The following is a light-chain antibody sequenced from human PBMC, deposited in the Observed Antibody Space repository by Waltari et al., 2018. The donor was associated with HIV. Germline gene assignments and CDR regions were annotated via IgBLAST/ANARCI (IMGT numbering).Light chain of an antibody. V-gene: IGLV2-23*02. Sequence: QSALTQPASVSGSPGQSITLSCSGTWSDIGSYDLVSCYQHFPGKAPKRILYDVHARPSGGSPRYSCSKSGNTASLVISGLQSEDEADYYCCSYAGSGTFVVFGGGTRLTV. CDR1: WSDIGSYDL. J-gene: IGLJ3*02. CDR2: DVH. CDR3: CSYAGSGTFVV.